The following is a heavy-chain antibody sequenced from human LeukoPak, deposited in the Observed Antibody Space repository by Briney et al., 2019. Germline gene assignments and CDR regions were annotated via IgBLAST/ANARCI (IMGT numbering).Heavy chain of an antibody. CDR1: GGSISSSSYY. Sequence: SETLSLTCTVSGGSISSSSYYWGWIRQPPGKGLEWVGSIYYSGSTHYNPSLKSRVTISVDTSKNQFSLKLSSVTAADTAVYYCARGAHDYGDYESDYWGQGTLVTVSS. J-gene: IGHJ4*02. CDR3: ARGAHDYGDYESDY. CDR2: IYYSGST. D-gene: IGHD4-17*01. V-gene: IGHV4-39*07.